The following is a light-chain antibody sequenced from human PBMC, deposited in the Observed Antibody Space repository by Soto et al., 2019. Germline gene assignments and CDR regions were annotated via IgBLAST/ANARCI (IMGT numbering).Light chain of an antibody. V-gene: IGLV1-47*01. CDR3: AAWDDSLSGVV. J-gene: IGLJ2*01. CDR1: SSNIGSNY. CDR2: RNN. Sequence: QSVLTQPPSASGTPGQRVTTSCCGSSSNIGSNYVYWYQQLPGTAPKLLIYRNNQRPSGVPDRFSGSKSGTSASLAISGLRSEDEADYYCAAWDDSLSGVVFGGGTKLTVL.